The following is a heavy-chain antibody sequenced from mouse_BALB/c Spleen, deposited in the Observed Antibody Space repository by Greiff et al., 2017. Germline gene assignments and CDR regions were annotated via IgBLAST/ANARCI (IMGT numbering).Heavy chain of an antibody. CDR2: ISSGSSTI. J-gene: IGHJ4*01. Sequence: DVKLVESGGGLVQPGGSRKLSCAASGFTFSSFGMHWVRQAPEKGLEWVAYISSGSSTIYYADTVKGRFTISRDNPKNTLFLQMTSLRSEDTAMYYCARSKYGNYYAMDYWGQGTSVTVSS. CDR3: ARSKYGNYYAMDY. D-gene: IGHD2-10*02. V-gene: IGHV5-17*02. CDR1: GFTFSSFG.